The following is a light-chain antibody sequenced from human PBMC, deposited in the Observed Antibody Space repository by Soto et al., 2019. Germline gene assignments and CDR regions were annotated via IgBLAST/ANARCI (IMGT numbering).Light chain of an antibody. CDR2: WAS. CDR1: QSVLYSSNNKNY. Sequence: DIVMTQSPDSLAVSLGERATINCKSSQSVLYSSNNKNYLAWYQQKPGQPPKLLIYWASTRESGVPDRFIGSGSGTDFTITISSLQAEDVAVYYCQQYYSTLPYTFGQGTKLEIK. V-gene: IGKV4-1*01. J-gene: IGKJ2*01. CDR3: QQYYSTLPYT.